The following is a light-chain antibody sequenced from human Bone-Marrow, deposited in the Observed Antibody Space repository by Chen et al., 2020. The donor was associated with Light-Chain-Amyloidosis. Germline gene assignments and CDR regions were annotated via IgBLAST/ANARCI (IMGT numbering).Light chain of an antibody. J-gene: IGKJ4*01. V-gene: IGKV3-20*01. CDR2: GSS. Sequence: EIVLTHSPGTLSLSPGEGANLSCIASQTIPSNYLPWYQQKFGQTPRLLSYGSSSRATGIPDRFTGSGSGADFTLTINRRDPEDLAMYYCQQYGTSPLTFGGGTKVEIK. CDR3: QQYGTSPLT. CDR1: QTIPSNY.